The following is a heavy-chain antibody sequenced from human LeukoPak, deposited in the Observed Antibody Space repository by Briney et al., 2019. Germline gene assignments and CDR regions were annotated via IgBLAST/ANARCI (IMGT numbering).Heavy chain of an antibody. Sequence: RASVKVSCKASGYTFTSYGISWVRQAPGQGLEWMGWISAYNGNTNYAQKLQGRVTMTTDTSTSTAYMELRSLRSDDTAVYYCAVIYRSFDWSPDAFDIWGQGTMVTVSS. CDR2: ISAYNGNT. D-gene: IGHD3-9*01. CDR1: GYTFTSYG. CDR3: AVIYRSFDWSPDAFDI. V-gene: IGHV1-18*01. J-gene: IGHJ3*02.